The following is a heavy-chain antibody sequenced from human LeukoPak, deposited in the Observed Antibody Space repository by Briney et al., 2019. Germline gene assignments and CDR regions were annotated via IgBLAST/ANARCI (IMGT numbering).Heavy chain of an antibody. CDR1: GFTFDDYD. Sequence: GGSLRLSCAASGFTFDDYDMHWVRQAPGKGLEWVAGISWNSGSIGYADSVKGRFTISRDNAKNSLYLQMNRLRAEDMALYYCAKDITPRYDSSGYQGSYFDYWGQGTLVTVSS. CDR3: AKDITPRYDSSGYQGSYFDY. CDR2: ISWNSGSI. J-gene: IGHJ4*02. V-gene: IGHV3-9*03. D-gene: IGHD3-22*01.